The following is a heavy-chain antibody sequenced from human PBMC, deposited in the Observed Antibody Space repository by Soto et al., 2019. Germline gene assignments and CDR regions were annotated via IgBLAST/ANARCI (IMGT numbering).Heavy chain of an antibody. CDR2: ISYDGSNK. Sequence: QVQLVESGGGVVQPGRSLRLSCAASGFTFSSYAMHWVRQAPGKGLEWVAVISYDGSNKYYADSVKGRFTISRDNSKNTLYLQMNSLRAEDTAVYYCARGSPRIAVADPFDYWGQGTLVTVSS. V-gene: IGHV3-30-3*01. J-gene: IGHJ4*02. CDR3: ARGSPRIAVADPFDY. D-gene: IGHD6-19*01. CDR1: GFTFSSYA.